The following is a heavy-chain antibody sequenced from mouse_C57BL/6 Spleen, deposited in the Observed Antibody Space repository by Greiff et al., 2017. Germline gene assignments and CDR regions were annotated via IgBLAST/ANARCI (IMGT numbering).Heavy chain of an antibody. V-gene: IGHV1-69*01. D-gene: IGHD4-1*02. CDR3: ASTGPWCAY. Sequence: VQLQQPGAELVMPGASVKLSCKASGYTFTSYWMHWVKQRPGQGLEWIGEIDPSDSYTNYNQKFKGKSTLTVDKSSSTAYMQLSSLTSEDSAVYYCASTGPWCAYWGQGTLVTVSA. CDR1: GYTFTSYW. CDR2: IDPSDSYT. J-gene: IGHJ3*01.